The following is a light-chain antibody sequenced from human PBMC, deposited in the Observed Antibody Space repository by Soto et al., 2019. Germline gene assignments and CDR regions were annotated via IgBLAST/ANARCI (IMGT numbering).Light chain of an antibody. J-gene: IGLJ1*01. CDR2: EVT. CDR3: SSYAGSIYV. V-gene: IGLV2-8*01. Sequence: QSVLTQPPSASGSPGQSVTISCTGTSSDVGGYNFVSWYQHHPGKAPKLMIYEVTKRPSGVPGRFSGSKSGNTASLTVSGLQTEDEADYYCSSYAGSIYVFGTGTKV. CDR1: SSDVGGYNF.